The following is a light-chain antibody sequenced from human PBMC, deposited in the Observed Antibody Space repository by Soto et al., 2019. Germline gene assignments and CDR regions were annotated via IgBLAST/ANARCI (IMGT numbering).Light chain of an antibody. CDR1: SSDVGAYNL. CDR2: EVS. CDR3: SSHAGGNHWGV. J-gene: IGLJ3*02. Sequence: QSALTQPPSASGSPGQSVTISCTGTSSDVGAYNLVSWYQQHPGKSPKLMIYEVSKRPSGVPDRFYGSKSGNTASLTVSGLQADDEADYFCSSHAGGNHWGVFCGGTKLTVL. V-gene: IGLV2-8*01.